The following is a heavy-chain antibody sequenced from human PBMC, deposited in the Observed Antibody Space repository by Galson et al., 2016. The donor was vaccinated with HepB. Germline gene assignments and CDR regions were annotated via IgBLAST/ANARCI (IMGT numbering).Heavy chain of an antibody. CDR3: LKSGYCGVTDCLHAFDI. CDR2: IRNDGRSR. Sequence: SLRLSCAVSGFTFSSYSMHWVRQAPGKGLEYISTIRNDGRSRYFVDSVRGRFTISRDNSKNTVYLQMSSLRPEDSATYYCLKSGYCGVTDCLHAFDIWGQGTMVTVSS. CDR1: GFTFSSYS. V-gene: IGHV3-64D*08. D-gene: IGHD2-21*01. J-gene: IGHJ3*02.